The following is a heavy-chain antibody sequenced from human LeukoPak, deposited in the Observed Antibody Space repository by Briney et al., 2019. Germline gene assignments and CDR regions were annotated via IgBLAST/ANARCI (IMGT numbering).Heavy chain of an antibody. CDR3: ARGPNHYYYMDF. D-gene: IGHD2-8*01. CDR1: GYSLTGYY. J-gene: IGHJ6*03. CDR2: IHTDGDVT. V-gene: IGHV1-2*02. Sequence: VASMKVSCLASGYSLTGYYIHWVRQAAGKGLEWMGWIHTDGDVTKSAQKFQGRVTMTTDKSINTVCMEWSGLTADDTALYYCARGPNHYYYMDFWGKGTTVSVSS.